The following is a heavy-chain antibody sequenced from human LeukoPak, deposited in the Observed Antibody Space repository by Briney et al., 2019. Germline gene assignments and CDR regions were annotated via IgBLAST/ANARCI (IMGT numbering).Heavy chain of an antibody. J-gene: IGHJ4*02. V-gene: IGHV3-30*02. D-gene: IGHD2-2*01. CDR2: IRYDGSNK. CDR3: AKDPSAKYTPAYYFDY. Sequence: GGSLRLSCAASGFTFSSYGMHWVRQAPGKGLEWVAFIRYDGSNKYYADSVKGRFTISRDNSKNTLYLQMNSLRAEDTAVYYCAKDPSAKYTPAYYFDYWGQGTLVTVSS. CDR1: GFTFSSYG.